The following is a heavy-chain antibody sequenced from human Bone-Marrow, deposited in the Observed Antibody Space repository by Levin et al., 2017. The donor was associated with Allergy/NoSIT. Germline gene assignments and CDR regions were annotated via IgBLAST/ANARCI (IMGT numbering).Heavy chain of an antibody. D-gene: IGHD6-19*01. Sequence: GESLKIPCAASGFTFSNCWMTWVRQAPGKGLEWVANIKEDGSQRYYADSVKGRFTISRDNANNSLYLQMNYLGVDDTAVYHCARDTTLAGEAWGQGTLVTVSS. CDR2: IKEDGSQR. CDR3: ARDTTLAGEA. V-gene: IGHV3-7*03. J-gene: IGHJ5*02. CDR1: GFTFSNCW.